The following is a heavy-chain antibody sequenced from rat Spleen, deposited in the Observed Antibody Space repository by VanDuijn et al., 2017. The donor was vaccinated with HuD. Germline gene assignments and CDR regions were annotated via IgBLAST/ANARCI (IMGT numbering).Heavy chain of an antibody. D-gene: IGHD1-12*02. CDR1: CFTFSDFY. CDR3: ASSLFDGSYPDY. J-gene: IGHJ2*01. CDR2: SSYGGSST. V-gene: IGHV5-29*01. Sequence: EVQLVESDGVLVQPGRSLKLSCAASCFTFSDFYMAWVRQAPTKGLEWVATSSYGGSSTYYRDSVKGRFTISRDKAKSTLYLQMDSLRSEDTATYYCASSLFDGSYPDYWGQGVMVTVSS.